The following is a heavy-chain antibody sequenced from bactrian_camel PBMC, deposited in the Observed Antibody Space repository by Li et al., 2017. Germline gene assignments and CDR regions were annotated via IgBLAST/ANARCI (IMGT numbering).Heavy chain of an antibody. Sequence: VQLVESGGGLVQPGGSLRLSCAASGFIFSNYAMNWVRQAPGKGLEWVTAINSGGGSTYYADSVKGRFTISRDNAKNTLYLQINSLKIEDTAVYYCTAAPYGGNWYSSTYYYGMNYWGKGTQVTVS. D-gene: IGHD6*01. CDR1: GFIFSNYA. CDR2: INSGGGST. J-gene: IGHJ7*01. V-gene: IGHV3S31*01.